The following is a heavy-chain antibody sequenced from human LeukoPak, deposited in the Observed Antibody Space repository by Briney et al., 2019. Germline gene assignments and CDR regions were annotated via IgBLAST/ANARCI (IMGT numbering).Heavy chain of an antibody. CDR2: IVGSGHYS. J-gene: IGHJ4*02. D-gene: IGHD1-7*01. Sequence: GGSLRLSCAASGITFSKYAMRWVRQAPGKGLEWVSAIVGSGHYSYCAESVKGRFTISRDNSKNTLYLQMNSLRAEDTAVYYCANGVTGNFFFDSWGQGTLVTVSS. V-gene: IGHV3-23*01. CDR3: ANGVTGNFFFDS. CDR1: GITFSKYA.